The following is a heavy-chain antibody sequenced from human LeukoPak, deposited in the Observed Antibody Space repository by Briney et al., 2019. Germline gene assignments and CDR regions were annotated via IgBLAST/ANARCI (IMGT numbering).Heavy chain of an antibody. Sequence: GGSLRLSCAASGFTFCSYAMHWVRQAPGKGLEYVSAISSNGGSTYYANSVKGRFTISRDNSKNTLYLQMGSLRAEDMAVYYCARSMRGAYYYDSSGSFDIWGQGTMVTVSS. J-gene: IGHJ3*02. CDR3: ARSMRGAYYYDSSGSFDI. CDR2: ISSNGGST. V-gene: IGHV3-64*01. D-gene: IGHD3-22*01. CDR1: GFTFCSYA.